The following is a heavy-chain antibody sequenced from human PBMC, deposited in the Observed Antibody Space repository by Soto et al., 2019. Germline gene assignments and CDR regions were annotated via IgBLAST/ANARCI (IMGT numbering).Heavy chain of an antibody. CDR2: TRNKANSYTT. J-gene: IGHJ3*02. V-gene: IGHV3-72*01. Sequence: GGSLRLSCAASGFTFSDHYMDWVRQAPGKGLEWVGRTRNKANSYTTEYAASVKGRFTISRDDSKNSLYLQMNSLKTEDTAVYYCARDLSSSWYAFDIWGQGTMVTVSS. D-gene: IGHD6-13*01. CDR1: GFTFSDHY. CDR3: ARDLSSSWYAFDI.